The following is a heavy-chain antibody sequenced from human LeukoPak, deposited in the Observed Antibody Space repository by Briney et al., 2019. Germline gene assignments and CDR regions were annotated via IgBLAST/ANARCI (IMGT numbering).Heavy chain of an antibody. J-gene: IGHJ4*02. D-gene: IGHD3-22*01. CDR3: ARKGNYYDSSGSHFDY. Sequence: SETLSLTCAVYGGSFSGYNWSWIRQPPGKGLEWIGEINHSGSTNYNPSLKSRVTISVDTSKNQFSLKLSSVTAADTAVYYCARKGNYYDSSGSHFDYWGQGTLVTVSS. V-gene: IGHV4-34*01. CDR1: GGSFSGYN. CDR2: INHSGST.